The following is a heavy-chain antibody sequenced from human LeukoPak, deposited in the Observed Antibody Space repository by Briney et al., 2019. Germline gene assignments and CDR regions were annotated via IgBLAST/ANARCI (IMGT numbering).Heavy chain of an antibody. D-gene: IGHD3-3*01. Sequence: PGGSLRLSCAASGFTFSSYAMHWVRQAPGKGLEWVAVISYDGSNKYYADSVKGRFTISRDNSKNTLYLQMSSLRAEDTAVYYCAKDKTRFGVVIPFDYWGQGTLVTVSS. CDR2: ISYDGSNK. J-gene: IGHJ4*02. CDR1: GFTFSSYA. CDR3: AKDKTRFGVVIPFDY. V-gene: IGHV3-30-3*01.